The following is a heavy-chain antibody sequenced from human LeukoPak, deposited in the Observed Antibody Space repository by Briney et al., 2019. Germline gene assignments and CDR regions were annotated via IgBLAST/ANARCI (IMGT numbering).Heavy chain of an antibody. D-gene: IGHD6-19*01. J-gene: IGHJ4*02. CDR2: ISSSSSTI. V-gene: IGHV3-48*04. Sequence: GGSLRLSCAASGFTFSSYSMNWVRQAPGKGLEWVSYISSSSSTIYYADSVKGRFTISRDNAKNSVYLQMNSLRAEDTAVYYCARVGQWLPDYWGRGTLVTVSS. CDR1: GFTFSSYS. CDR3: ARVGQWLPDY.